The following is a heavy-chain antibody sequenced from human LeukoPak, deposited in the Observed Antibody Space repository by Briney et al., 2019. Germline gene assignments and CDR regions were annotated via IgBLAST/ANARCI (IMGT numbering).Heavy chain of an antibody. Sequence: SETLSLTCTVSGGSISSSSYYWGWIRQPPGKGLEWIGSIYYSGSTYYNPSLKSRVTISVDTSKNQFSLKLSSVTAADTAVYYCARTITSGYFHVWGQGTLVTVSS. V-gene: IGHV4-39*01. CDR2: IYYSGST. D-gene: IGHD5-12*01. CDR1: GGSISSSSYY. J-gene: IGHJ4*02. CDR3: ARTITSGYFHV.